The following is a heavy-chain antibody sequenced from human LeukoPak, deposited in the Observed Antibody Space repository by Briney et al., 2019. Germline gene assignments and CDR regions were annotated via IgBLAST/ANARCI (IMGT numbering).Heavy chain of an antibody. CDR3: ARHEGYSYGFFDY. V-gene: IGHV4-38-2*02. J-gene: IGHJ4*02. CDR2: IYYSGST. CDR1: GFSISSGYY. Sequence: SETLSLTCTVSGFSISSGYYWGWIRQPPGKGLEWIGIIYYSGSTYYNPSLKSRVTISVDTSKNQFSLKLSSVTAADTAVYYCARHEGYSYGFFDYWGQGTLVTVSS. D-gene: IGHD5-18*01.